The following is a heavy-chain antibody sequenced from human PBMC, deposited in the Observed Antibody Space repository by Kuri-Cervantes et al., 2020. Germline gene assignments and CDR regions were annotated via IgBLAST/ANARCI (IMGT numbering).Heavy chain of an antibody. V-gene: IGHV2-5*02. CDR3: AHRGSSTSAKRNWFDP. CDR1: GFSLSTSGVG. D-gene: IGHD2-2*01. Sequence: SGPTLVKPTQTLTLTCTFSGFSLSTSGVGVGWIRQPPGKALEWLALIYWDDDERYSPSLKSRLTITKDTSKNQVVLTMTNMDPVDTATYYCAHRGSSTSAKRNWFDPWGQGTLVPVSS. J-gene: IGHJ5*02. CDR2: IYWDDDE.